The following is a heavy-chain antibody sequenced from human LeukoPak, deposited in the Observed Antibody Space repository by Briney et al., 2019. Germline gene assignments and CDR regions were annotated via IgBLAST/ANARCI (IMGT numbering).Heavy chain of an antibody. V-gene: IGHV3-30*04. CDR3: AKGDGYNAFDY. CDR2: ISYDGSNK. J-gene: IGHJ4*02. CDR1: GFTFSSYA. Sequence: GGSLRLSCAASGFTFSSYAMHWVRQAPGKGLEWVAVISYDGSNKYYADSVKGRFTISRDNSKNTLYLQMNSLRAEDTAVYYCAKGDGYNAFDYWGQGTLVTVS. D-gene: IGHD5-24*01.